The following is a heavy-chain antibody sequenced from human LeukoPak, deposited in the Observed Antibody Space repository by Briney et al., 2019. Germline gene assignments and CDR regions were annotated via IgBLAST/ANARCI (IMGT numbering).Heavy chain of an antibody. Sequence: GGSLRLPGAASGFPFSSYGMHWVRQPPAKGLDGVALIWYDGRNKYYADSVKGRFTISRDNSKNTLYLQMNSLRAEDTAVYYCARDYGGDAGLDYWGQGTLVTVSS. V-gene: IGHV3-33*01. D-gene: IGHD4-23*01. J-gene: IGHJ4*02. CDR3: ARDYGGDAGLDY. CDR1: GFPFSSYG. CDR2: IWYDGRNK.